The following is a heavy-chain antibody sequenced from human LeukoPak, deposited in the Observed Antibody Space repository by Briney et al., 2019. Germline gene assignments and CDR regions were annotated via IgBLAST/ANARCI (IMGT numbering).Heavy chain of an antibody. J-gene: IGHJ3*02. V-gene: IGHV4-38-2*01. CDR1: GYSISSGYY. D-gene: IGHD3-3*01. CDR2: IYHSGST. Sequence: SETLSLTCAVSGYSISSGYYWGWIRQPPGKGLEWIGSIYHSGSTYYNPSLKSRDTISVDTSKNQFSLKLSSVTAADTAVYYCARPYYDFWSGFDAFDIWGQGTMVTVSS. CDR3: ARPYYDFWSGFDAFDI.